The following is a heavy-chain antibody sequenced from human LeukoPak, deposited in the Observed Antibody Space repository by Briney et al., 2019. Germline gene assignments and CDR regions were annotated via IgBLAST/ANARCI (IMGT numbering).Heavy chain of an antibody. CDR3: ASIHDYGDYGPRGV. CDR2: INGDGSST. V-gene: IGHV3-74*01. Sequence: PGGSLRLSCAASGFTFRNYWMHWVRQAPGKGLVWVSRINGDGSSTIYADSVKGRFTISRDNAKNTLYLQMNSLRAEDTAVYYCASIHDYGDYGPRGVWGQGTRVTVSS. D-gene: IGHD4-17*01. J-gene: IGHJ6*02. CDR1: GFTFRNYW.